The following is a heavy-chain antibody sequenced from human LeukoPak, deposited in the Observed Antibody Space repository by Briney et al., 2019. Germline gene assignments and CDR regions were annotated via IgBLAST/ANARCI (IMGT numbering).Heavy chain of an antibody. CDR1: GGSISSYY. CDR3: ARVYSNYPAGVYYYMDV. Sequence: SETLSLTCTVSGGSISSYYWSWIRQPPGKGLEWIGYIYTSGSTNYNPSLKSRVTISVDTSKNQFSLKLSSVTAADTAVYYCARVYSNYPAGVYYYMDVWGKETTVTVSS. CDR2: IYTSGST. J-gene: IGHJ6*03. V-gene: IGHV4-4*09. D-gene: IGHD4-11*01.